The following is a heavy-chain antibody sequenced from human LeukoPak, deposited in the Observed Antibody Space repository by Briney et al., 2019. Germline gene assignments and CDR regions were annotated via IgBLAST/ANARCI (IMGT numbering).Heavy chain of an antibody. D-gene: IGHD3-22*01. V-gene: IGHV4-31*03. CDR3: ARDIDSSGYYFAY. Sequence: PSETLSLICTVSGGSISSGGYYWSWIRQHPGKGLEWIGYIYYSGSTYYNPSLKSRVTISVDTSKNQFSLKLSSVTAADTAVYYCARDIDSSGYYFAYWGQGTLVTVSS. CDR2: IYYSGST. J-gene: IGHJ4*02. CDR1: GGSISSGGYY.